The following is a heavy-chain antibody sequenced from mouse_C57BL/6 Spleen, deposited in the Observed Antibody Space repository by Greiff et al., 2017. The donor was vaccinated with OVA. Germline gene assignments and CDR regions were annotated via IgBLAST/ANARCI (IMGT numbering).Heavy chain of an antibody. CDR2: INPNNGGT. V-gene: IGHV1-18*01. Sequence: SGPELVKPGASVKIPCKASGYTFTDYNMDWVKQSHGKSLEWIGDINPNNGGTIYNQKFKGKATLTVDKCSSTAYMGLRSVTSEDTAVYYCARGGNYSDYPWFAYWGQGALVTVSA. J-gene: IGHJ3*01. D-gene: IGHD2-4*01. CDR3: ARGGNYSDYPWFAY. CDR1: GYTFTDYN.